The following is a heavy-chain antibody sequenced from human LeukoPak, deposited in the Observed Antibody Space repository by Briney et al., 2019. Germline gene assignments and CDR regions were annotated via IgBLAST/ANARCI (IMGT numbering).Heavy chain of an antibody. Sequence: NPGGSLRLSCAASGFTFTNAWMNRVRQAPGKGLEWVGRIKSKADGETIDYAAPVKGRFTFSRDDSKNMLYLQMNSLKSEDTAVYYCSTLTSRGLSDSWGQGTLVTVSS. CDR3: STLTSRGLSDS. V-gene: IGHV3-15*07. CDR1: GFTFTNAW. D-gene: IGHD1-20*01. CDR2: IKSKADGETI. J-gene: IGHJ4*02.